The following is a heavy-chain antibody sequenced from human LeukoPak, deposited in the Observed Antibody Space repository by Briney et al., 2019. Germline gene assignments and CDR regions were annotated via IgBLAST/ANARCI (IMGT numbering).Heavy chain of an antibody. Sequence: GGSLRLSCAASGFTFDDYTMHWVRQAPGKGLEWVSLISWDGGSTYYADSVKGRFTISRDNSKNSLYLQMNSLRAEDTALYYCAKDAVGATGGFDYWGQGTLVTVSS. CDR3: AKDAVGATGGFDY. D-gene: IGHD1-26*01. V-gene: IGHV3-43*01. J-gene: IGHJ4*02. CDR1: GFTFDDYT. CDR2: ISWDGGST.